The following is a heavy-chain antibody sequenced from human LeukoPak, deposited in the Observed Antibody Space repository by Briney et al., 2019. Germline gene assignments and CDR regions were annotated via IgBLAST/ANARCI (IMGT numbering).Heavy chain of an antibody. CDR2: INKDATVT. J-gene: IGHJ3*01. V-gene: IGHV3-74*01. D-gene: IGHD2/OR15-2a*01. Sequence: GGSLRLSCAASAFSMNDFWMHWVRQGPGKGLEWVSRINKDATVTTYADSVKGRFTVSRDNVKNMVYLDMNGLRGDDTAVYYCARSGIGRGFDVWGRGATVTVSS. CDR3: ARSGIGRGFDV. CDR1: AFSMNDFW.